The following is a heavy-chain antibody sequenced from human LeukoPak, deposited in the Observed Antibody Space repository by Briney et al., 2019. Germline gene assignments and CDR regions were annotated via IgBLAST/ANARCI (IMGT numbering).Heavy chain of an antibody. J-gene: IGHJ4*02. CDR3: ARVRSLTAPFDY. V-gene: IGHV1-2*02. CDR1: GYTFTGYY. CDR2: INPNSGGT. Sequence: ASVKVSCKASGYTFTGYYMHWVRQAPGQGLEWMGWINPNSGGTNYAQKFQGRVTMTRDTSISTAYMELSRLRSDDTAVYYCARVRSLTAPFDYWGQGTLVTVSS. D-gene: IGHD3-3*01.